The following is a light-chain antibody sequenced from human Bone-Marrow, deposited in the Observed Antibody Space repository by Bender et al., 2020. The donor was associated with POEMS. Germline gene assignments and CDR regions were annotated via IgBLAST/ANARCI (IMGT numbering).Light chain of an antibody. J-gene: IGLJ3*02. CDR1: SSKFGSYP. V-gene: IGLV1-44*01. CDR2: NNS. Sequence: QSVLTQPPSASGTPGQRVTISCSGSSSKFGSYPVNWYQQLPGAAPKLVIFNNSQRPSGVPDRFSGSNSGTSASLAFSGLLSADEADFYCATWDDSLNGWVFGGGTKLTVL. CDR3: ATWDDSLNGWV.